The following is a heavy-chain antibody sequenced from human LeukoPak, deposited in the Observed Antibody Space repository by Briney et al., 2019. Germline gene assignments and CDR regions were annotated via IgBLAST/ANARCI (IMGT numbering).Heavy chain of an antibody. J-gene: IGHJ4*02. CDR2: ISAYGSDT. CDR3: AKGGASRHFDY. Sequence: GGSLRLSCAASGFTFSTYPMSWVRQAPGKGPEWVSSISAYGSDTFHADSVKGRFTISRDNSKNTLSLQMNSLIADDTAVYYCAKGGASRHFDYWGQGTLVTVSS. D-gene: IGHD3-16*01. CDR1: GFTFSTYP. V-gene: IGHV3-23*01.